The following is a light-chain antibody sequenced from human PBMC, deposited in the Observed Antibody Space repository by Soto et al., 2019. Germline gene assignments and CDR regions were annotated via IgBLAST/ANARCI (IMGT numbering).Light chain of an antibody. J-gene: IGKJ2*01. Sequence: EIVMTQSPATLSVSPGERATLSCRASQSISYNLAWYQQKPGQAPRLLIYGASTRATGIPARFSGSGSGTECTLTISSRQSENFAVYYCQQYNNWPPYTFGQGTKLEIK. CDR1: QSISYN. CDR2: GAS. CDR3: QQYNNWPPYT. V-gene: IGKV3-15*01.